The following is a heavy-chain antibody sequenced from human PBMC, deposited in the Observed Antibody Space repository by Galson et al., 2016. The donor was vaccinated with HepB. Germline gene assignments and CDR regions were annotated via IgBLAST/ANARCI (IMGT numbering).Heavy chain of an antibody. Sequence: SLRLSCATSGFTFDDYGIGWFRQAPGKGLEWVSFTKKKHYGGTTEYAASVKGSFTISRDDSTIIVYLHMNSLKTEDTALYYWSRSPEIWGQWPLFDDWGQGTLVTVSS. CDR1: GFTFDDYG. CDR2: TKKKHYGGTT. V-gene: IGHV3-49*03. J-gene: IGHJ4*02. D-gene: IGHD6-19*01. CDR3: SRSPEIWGQWPLFDD.